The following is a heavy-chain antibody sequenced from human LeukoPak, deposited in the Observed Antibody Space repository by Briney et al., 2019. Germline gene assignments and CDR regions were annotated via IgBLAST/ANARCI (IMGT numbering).Heavy chain of an antibody. CDR3: ARAPLYTIFGVVMDYYYYYGMDV. D-gene: IGHD3-3*01. V-gene: IGHV1-46*01. CDR1: GYTFTSYY. CDR2: INPSGGST. Sequence: ASVKVSCKASGYTFTSYYMHWVRQAPGQGLEWMGIINPSGGSTSYAQKFQGRVTMTRDTSTSTVYMEPSSLRSEDTAVYYCARAPLYTIFGVVMDYYYYYGMDVWGQGTTVTVSS. J-gene: IGHJ6*02.